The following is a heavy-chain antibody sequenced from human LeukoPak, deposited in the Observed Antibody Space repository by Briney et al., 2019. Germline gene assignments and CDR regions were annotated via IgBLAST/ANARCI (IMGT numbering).Heavy chain of an antibody. Sequence: GGSGRLCCAASGFTFSSYGMHWVRQAPGKGLEWVAFIRYDASNKYYADSVKARFTISRDNSKNTLYLQMNSLRAEDTAVYYCAKDQDYDFWSGPHICVLDYWGQGTLVTVSS. CDR3: AKDQDYDFWSGPHICVLDY. D-gene: IGHD3-3*01. CDR1: GFTFSSYG. V-gene: IGHV3-30*02. CDR2: IRYDASNK. J-gene: IGHJ4*02.